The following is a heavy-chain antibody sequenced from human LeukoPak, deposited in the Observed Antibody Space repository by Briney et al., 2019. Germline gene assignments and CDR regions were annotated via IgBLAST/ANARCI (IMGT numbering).Heavy chain of an antibody. CDR3: AKSPVGRDSSGYLVWYFDL. J-gene: IGHJ2*01. CDR1: GFTFRSYW. Sequence: GGSLRLSCAASGFTFRSYWMSWVRQAPGKGLEWVANIKRDGSEKYYVDSVKGRFTISRDNSKNTLYLQMNSLRAEDTAVYYCAKSPVGRDSSGYLVWYFDLWGRGTLVTVSS. CDR2: IKRDGSEK. D-gene: IGHD3-22*01. V-gene: IGHV3-7*03.